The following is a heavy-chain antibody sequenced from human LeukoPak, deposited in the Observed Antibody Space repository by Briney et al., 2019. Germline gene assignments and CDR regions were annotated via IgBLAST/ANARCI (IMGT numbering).Heavy chain of an antibody. CDR1: GYTFTSYD. Sequence: ASVKVSCKASGYTFTSYDINWVRQATGQGLEWMGWMNPNSGNTGYAQKFQGRVTMTRNTSISTAYMELSSLRSEDTAVYYCARDLQGYDSSGYYSPYYYYGVDVWGQGTTVTVSS. CDR3: ARDLQGYDSSGYYSPYYYYGVDV. CDR2: MNPNSGNT. J-gene: IGHJ6*02. D-gene: IGHD3-22*01. V-gene: IGHV1-8*01.